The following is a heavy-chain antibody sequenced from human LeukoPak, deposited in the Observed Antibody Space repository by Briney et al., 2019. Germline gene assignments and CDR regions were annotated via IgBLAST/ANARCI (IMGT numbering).Heavy chain of an antibody. V-gene: IGHV1-18*01. CDR2: ISGYDGNK. CDR3: ARGWGSYFDS. J-gene: IGHJ4*02. Sequence: ASVKVSCKASDYIFSDHGIAWVRQAPGQGPEWMGWISGYDGNKKYAQKFQGRVTMTTDTSTSTSYMEVGSLRSDDTAVYYCARGWGSYFDSWGQGTLVTVSS. D-gene: IGHD3-16*01. CDR1: DYIFSDHG.